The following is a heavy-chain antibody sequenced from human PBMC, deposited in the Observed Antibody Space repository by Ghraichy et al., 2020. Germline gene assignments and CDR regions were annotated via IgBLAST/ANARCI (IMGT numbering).Heavy chain of an antibody. V-gene: IGHV3-48*02. CDR3: ARVLPGYSGAFDV. D-gene: IGHD1-1*01. CDR2: ISSRVGTI. Sequence: GESLNISCAASGFTFSTYSMNWVRQAPGKGLEWISHISSRVGTIYYADSLKGRFTISRDTAKNALHLQMNSLRDEDTAVYYCARVLPGYSGAFDVRGQGTLVTVSS. CDR1: GFTFSTYS. J-gene: IGHJ3*01.